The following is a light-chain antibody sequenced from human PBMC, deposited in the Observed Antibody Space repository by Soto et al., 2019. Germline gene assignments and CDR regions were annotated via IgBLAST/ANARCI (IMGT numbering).Light chain of an antibody. CDR1: QSLNSGY. V-gene: IGKV3-20*01. J-gene: IGKJ2*01. CDR2: GAS. Sequence: IVLTQSPGTLSLSPGEGASVSCRASQSLNSGYLAWYQQKPGQAPRLLIYGASSRASGIPDRFRGSRSGTNLTLSISRLAPEDFAVYFCQQYGSAPYTFGQGTKLEIK. CDR3: QQYGSAPYT.